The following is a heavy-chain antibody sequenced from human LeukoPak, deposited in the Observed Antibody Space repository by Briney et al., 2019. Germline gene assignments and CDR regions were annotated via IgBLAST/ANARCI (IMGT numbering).Heavy chain of an antibody. CDR3: ARDRERFGEFIVF. Sequence: GGSLRLSCAASGFTVSSNYMSWVRQAPGKGLEWVSVIYSGGSTYYADSVKGRFTISRDNSKNTVYLQMNSLRADDTAVYYCARDRERFGEFIVFWGQGTLVTVSS. J-gene: IGHJ4*02. V-gene: IGHV3-53*05. CDR1: GFTVSSNY. D-gene: IGHD3-10*01. CDR2: IYSGGST.